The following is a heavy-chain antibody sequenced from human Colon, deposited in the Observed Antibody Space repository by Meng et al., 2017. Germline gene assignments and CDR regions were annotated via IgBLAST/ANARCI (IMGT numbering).Heavy chain of an antibody. J-gene: IGHJ5*02. CDR2: IYYSGST. V-gene: IGHV4-30-4*01. CDR1: GGSISSGDYY. CDR3: ARDRKHYGERGWFDP. D-gene: IGHD4-17*01. Sequence: LHAAGPGLVQPSQTLPPTCTFPGGSISSGDYYWSWIRQPPGKGLEWIGYIYYSGSTYSNASLKSRVTISIDRSKNQFSLKLSSVTAADTAVYYCARDRKHYGERGWFDPWGQGTLVTVSS.